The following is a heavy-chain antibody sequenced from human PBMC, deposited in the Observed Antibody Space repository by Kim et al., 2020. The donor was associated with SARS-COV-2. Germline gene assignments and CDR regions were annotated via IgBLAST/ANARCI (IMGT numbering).Heavy chain of an antibody. CDR3: ARVRRDFWSGYSVKSAAYYYYYMDV. CDR1: GGSISSYY. Sequence: SETLSLTCTVSGGSISSYYWSWIRQPPGKGLEWIGYIYYSGSTNYNPSLKSRVTISVDTSKNQFSLKLSSVTAADTAVYYCARVRRDFWSGYSVKSAAYYYYYMDVWGKGTTVTVSS. V-gene: IGHV4-59*01. D-gene: IGHD3-3*01. CDR2: IYYSGST. J-gene: IGHJ6*03.